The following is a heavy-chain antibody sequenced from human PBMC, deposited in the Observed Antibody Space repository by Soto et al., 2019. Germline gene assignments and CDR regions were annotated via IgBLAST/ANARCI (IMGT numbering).Heavy chain of an antibody. Sequence: GASVKVSWKASGYTFTSYAMHWGRPAPGQRLEWMGWINAGNGNTKYSQKFQGRVTITRDTSASTAYMELSSLRSEDTAVYYCARDSLYYYDSSGYYYWGQGTLVTVSS. D-gene: IGHD3-22*01. CDR2: INAGNGNT. CDR1: GYTFTSYA. V-gene: IGHV1-3*01. J-gene: IGHJ4*02. CDR3: ARDSLYYYDSSGYYY.